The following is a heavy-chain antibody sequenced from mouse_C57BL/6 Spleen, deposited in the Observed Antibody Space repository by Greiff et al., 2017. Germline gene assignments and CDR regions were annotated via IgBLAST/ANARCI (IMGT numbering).Heavy chain of an antibody. CDR1: GFTFSDYG. CDR3: ARPSTVNAMDY. V-gene: IGHV5-17*01. Sequence: EVKLVESGGGLVKPGGSLKLSCAASGFTFSDYGMHWVRQAPEKGLEWVAYISSGSSTIYYADTVKGRFTISRDNAKNTLCLQMTSLRSEDTAMYYCARPSTVNAMDYWGQGTSVTVSS. CDR2: ISSGSSTI. J-gene: IGHJ4*01. D-gene: IGHD1-1*01.